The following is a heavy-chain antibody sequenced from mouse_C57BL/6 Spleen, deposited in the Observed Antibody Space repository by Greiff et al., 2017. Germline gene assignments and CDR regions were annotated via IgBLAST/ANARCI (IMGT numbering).Heavy chain of an antibody. CDR2: IYPGSGGT. CDR1: GYTFTSYW. V-gene: IGHV1-55*01. CDR3: AREDRGYAMDY. Sequence: QVQLQQPGAELVKPGASVKMSCKASGYTFTSYWITWVKQRPGQGLEWIGDIYPGSGGTNYNEKFKSKATLTVDTSSSTAYMQLSSLTSEDSAVYYCAREDRGYAMDYWGQGTSVTVSS. J-gene: IGHJ4*01. D-gene: IGHD3-1*01.